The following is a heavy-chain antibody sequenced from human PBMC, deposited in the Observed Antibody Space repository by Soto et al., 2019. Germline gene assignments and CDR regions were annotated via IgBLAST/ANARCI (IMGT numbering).Heavy chain of an antibody. CDR3: AKGVRHSSGWYSALFY. D-gene: IGHD6-19*01. CDR2: ISYDGSNK. Sequence: GGSLRLSCAASGFTFSSYGMHWVRQAPGKGLEWVAVISYDGSNKYYADSVKGRFTISRDNSKNTLYLQMNSLRAEDTAVYYCAKGVRHSSGWYSALFYWGQGTMVTVYS. CDR1: GFTFSSYG. V-gene: IGHV3-30*18. J-gene: IGHJ4*02.